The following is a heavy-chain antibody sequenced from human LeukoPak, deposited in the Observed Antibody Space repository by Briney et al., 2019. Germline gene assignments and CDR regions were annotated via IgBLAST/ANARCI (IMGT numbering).Heavy chain of an antibody. D-gene: IGHD3-22*01. J-gene: IGHJ4*02. Sequence: GGSLRLSCAASGFTFSSYWMHWVRQAPGKGLVWVSRINSDGRSTSYADSAKGRFTISRDNAKNTLYLRMNSLRAEDTAVYYCARVRYYYDSSGIDYWGQGTLVTVSS. CDR2: INSDGRST. CDR1: GFTFSSYW. CDR3: ARVRYYYDSSGIDY. V-gene: IGHV3-74*01.